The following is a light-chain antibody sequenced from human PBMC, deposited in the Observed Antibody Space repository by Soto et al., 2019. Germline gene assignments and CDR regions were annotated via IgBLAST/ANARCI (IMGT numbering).Light chain of an antibody. V-gene: IGKV1-12*01. CDR1: RDISNS. Sequence: DIQMTQSPSSVSASVGDRLTITCRASRDISNSLAWYQQTPGKAPKLLLRGASSLHRGVPSRFYGGGAVTEFTLPISSLQPEDFSTYYCQQTSAFTRTFGQGNKVDIK. J-gene: IGKJ1*01. CDR3: QQTSAFTRT. CDR2: GAS.